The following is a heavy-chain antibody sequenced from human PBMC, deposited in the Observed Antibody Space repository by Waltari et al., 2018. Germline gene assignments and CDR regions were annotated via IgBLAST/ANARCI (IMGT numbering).Heavy chain of an antibody. CDR1: GYTFSSYA. CDR3: ARSSGSYSMDV. D-gene: IGHD1-26*01. Sequence: QVQLVQSGAEVKKPGASVKVSCTASGYTFSSYAMHWVRQAPGQRLEWMGWSNTGNGYTKYSQEFQGRVTITRDTSASTAYMELSSLRSEDTAVYYCARSSGSYSMDVWGQGTTVTVAS. J-gene: IGHJ6*03. CDR2: SNTGNGYT. V-gene: IGHV1-3*02.